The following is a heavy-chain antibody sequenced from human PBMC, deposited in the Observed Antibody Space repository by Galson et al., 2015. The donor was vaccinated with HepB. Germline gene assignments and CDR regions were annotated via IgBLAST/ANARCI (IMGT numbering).Heavy chain of an antibody. V-gene: IGHV5-51*01. CDR2: VHPIDSDI. J-gene: IGHJ3*01. Sequence: QSGAEMKKPGESLEISCKGSGYSFRSYWIAWVRQRPGKGLELMGIVHPIDSDIRYSPSFEGQVTLSVDKSISTAYLQWDSLKASDAAMYYCARGLGAFDFWGQGTMLTVSS. CDR3: ARGLGAFDF. D-gene: IGHD3-16*01. CDR1: GYSFRSYW.